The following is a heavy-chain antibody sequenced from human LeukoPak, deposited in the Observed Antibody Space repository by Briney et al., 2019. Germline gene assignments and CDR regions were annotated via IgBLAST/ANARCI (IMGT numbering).Heavy chain of an antibody. CDR2: IFHSGST. Sequence: SETLSLTCAVSGYSISSGYYWGWIRQPPGKGLEWIGSIFHSGSTYYNPSLKSRVNMSVDTSKNQISLKLSFVTAADTAVYYCARASGSYGSGSYYYYGMDVWGKGTTVTVSS. CDR1: GYSISSGYY. J-gene: IGHJ6*04. V-gene: IGHV4-38-2*01. D-gene: IGHD3-10*01. CDR3: ARASGSYGSGSYYYYGMDV.